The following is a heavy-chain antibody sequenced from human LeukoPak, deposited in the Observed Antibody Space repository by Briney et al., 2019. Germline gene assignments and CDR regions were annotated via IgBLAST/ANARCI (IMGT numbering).Heavy chain of an antibody. CDR2: MSYDGSNR. D-gene: IGHD5-12*01. J-gene: IGHJ4*02. CDR1: GFTFSSSG. V-gene: IGHV3-30*02. Sequence: GGSLRLSCAASGFTFSSSGMHWVRQAPGKGLEWVAFMSYDGSNRYYADSVKGRFTISRDNSKNTLYLQMNSLRAEDTAVYYCAKETRGSYSDYWGQGTPVTVSS. CDR3: AKETRGSYSDY.